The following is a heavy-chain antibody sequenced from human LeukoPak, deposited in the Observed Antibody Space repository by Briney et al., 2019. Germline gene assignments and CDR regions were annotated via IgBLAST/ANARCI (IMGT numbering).Heavy chain of an antibody. CDR2: INAYSGRT. J-gene: IGHJ4*02. CDR3: SRGQCLVRVDY. CDR1: GYTFTVYG. D-gene: IGHD6-19*01. V-gene: IGHV1-18*04. Sequence: RASVRVSCKASGYTFTVYGMSWVRQAPGQGGERMGWINAYSGRTNYTQKLQGRVTMTTDTSTIPAYLELRSLRSDHTALYCCSRGQCLVRVDYWGQGTLVTVSP.